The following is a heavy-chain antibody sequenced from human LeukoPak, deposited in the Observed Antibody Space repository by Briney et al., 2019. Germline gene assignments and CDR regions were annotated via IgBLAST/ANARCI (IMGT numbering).Heavy chain of an antibody. D-gene: IGHD6-13*01. CDR2: ISGDGGST. CDR3: AIAKVQLVQFDY. Sequence: GGSLRLSCAASGFTFDDYAMHWVRQAPGKGLEWVSLISGDGGSTYFADSAKGRFTISRDNSKNSLYLQMNSLRTEDTALYYCAIAKVQLVQFDYWGRGTLVTVSS. CDR1: GFTFDDYA. J-gene: IGHJ4*02. V-gene: IGHV3-43*02.